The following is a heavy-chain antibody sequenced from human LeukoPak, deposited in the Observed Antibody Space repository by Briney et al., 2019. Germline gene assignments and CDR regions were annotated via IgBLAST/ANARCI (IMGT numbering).Heavy chain of an antibody. D-gene: IGHD2-2*01. CDR3: AKVSTIVVVPAALDY. Sequence: GGSLRLSCAASGFTFSSYAMSWVRQAPGKGLEWVSAISGSGGSTYYADSVKGRFTISRDNSKNTLYLQMNSLRAEDTAVYYCAKVSTIVVVPAALDYWGQETLVTVSS. V-gene: IGHV3-23*01. J-gene: IGHJ4*02. CDR1: GFTFSSYA. CDR2: ISGSGGST.